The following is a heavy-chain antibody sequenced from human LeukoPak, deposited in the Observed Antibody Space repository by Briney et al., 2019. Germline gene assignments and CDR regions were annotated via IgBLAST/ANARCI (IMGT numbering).Heavy chain of an antibody. Sequence: SETLSLTCTVSGGYISSYFWSWIRQPPGKGLEWIGYIYHSGSTYYNPSLKSRVTISVDRSKNQFSLKLSSVTAADTAVYYCARLAFLSRVAQYYYYYGMDVWGQGTTVTVSS. CDR3: ARLAFLSRVAQYYYYYGMDV. J-gene: IGHJ6*02. CDR2: IYHSGST. CDR1: GGYISSYF. V-gene: IGHV4-30-2*01. D-gene: IGHD3-3*01.